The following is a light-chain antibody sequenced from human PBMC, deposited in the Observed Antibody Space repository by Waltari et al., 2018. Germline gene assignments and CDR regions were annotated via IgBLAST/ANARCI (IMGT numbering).Light chain of an antibody. Sequence: DIVMTQSHLSLPVTPGEPASLSCRSSQSLLHSNGYNYLDWYLQKPRQSPQLRIYLGSNRAAGVPDRFSGSGSGTDFTLKISRVEAEDVGVYYCMQALQTPPTFGQGTKLEIK. CDR1: QSLLHSNGYNY. J-gene: IGKJ2*01. CDR2: LGS. V-gene: IGKV2-28*01. CDR3: MQALQTPPT.